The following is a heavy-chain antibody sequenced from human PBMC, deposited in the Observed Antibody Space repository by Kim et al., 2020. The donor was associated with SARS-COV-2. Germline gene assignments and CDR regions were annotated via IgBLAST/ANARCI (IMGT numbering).Heavy chain of an antibody. J-gene: IGHJ4*02. CDR2: INAGNGNT. CDR1: GYTFTSYA. CDR3: ACPLVPGALDY. D-gene: IGHD3-10*01. Sequence: ASVKVSCKASGYTFTSYAMHWVRQAPGQRLEWLGWINAGNGNTKYSQNFQGRVTITRDTSANTVYMEMSSLRSEDTAVYYCACPLVPGALDYWGQGTLVTVSS. V-gene: IGHV1-3*01.